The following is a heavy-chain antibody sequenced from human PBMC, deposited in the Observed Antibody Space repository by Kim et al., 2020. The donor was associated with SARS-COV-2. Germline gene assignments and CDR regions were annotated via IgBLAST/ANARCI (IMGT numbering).Heavy chain of an antibody. Sequence: SETLSLTCAVYGGSFSGYYWSWIRQPPGKGLEWIGEINHSGSTNYNPSLKSRVTISVDTSKNQFSLKLSSVTAADTAVYYCARGRMRFLEGFLTENWFDP. CDR2: INHSGST. J-gene: IGHJ5*02. CDR1: GGSFSGYY. D-gene: IGHD3-3*01. CDR3: ARGRMRFLEGFLTENWFDP. V-gene: IGHV4-34*01.